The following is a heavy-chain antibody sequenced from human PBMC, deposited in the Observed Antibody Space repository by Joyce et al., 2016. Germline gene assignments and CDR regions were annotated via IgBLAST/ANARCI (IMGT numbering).Heavy chain of an antibody. CDR3: ARDHPYGSGSFFGY. CDR1: GGSISSYY. Sequence: QVQLQESGPGLVKPSETLSLTCTVSGGSISSYYWRWIRQPAGKGLEWIGRIYTSGSANYNPSLKSRVTMSVDTSKNQFSLKLSSVTAADTAVYYCARDHPYGSGSFFGYWGQGTLVTVSS. V-gene: IGHV4-4*07. J-gene: IGHJ4*02. D-gene: IGHD3-10*01. CDR2: IYTSGSA.